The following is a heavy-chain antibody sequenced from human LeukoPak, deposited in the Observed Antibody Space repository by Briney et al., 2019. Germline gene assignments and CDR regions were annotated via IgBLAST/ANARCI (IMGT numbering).Heavy chain of an antibody. D-gene: IGHD6-13*01. J-gene: IGHJ5*02. CDR2: ISSTSIYI. CDR3: ARTTIAAAGYNWFGP. CDR1: GFTFSSYS. V-gene: IGHV3-21*01. Sequence: GGSLRLSCAASGFTFSSYSLNWVRQAPGKGLEWVSSISSTSIYIYYADSVKGRFTISRDNAKNSLYLQMNSLRAEDTAVYYCARTTIAAAGYNWFGPWGQGTLVTVSS.